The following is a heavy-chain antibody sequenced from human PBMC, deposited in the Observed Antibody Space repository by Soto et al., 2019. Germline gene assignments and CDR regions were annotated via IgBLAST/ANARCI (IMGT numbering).Heavy chain of an antibody. CDR3: VTVRGVYNWVFDY. D-gene: IGHD1-1*01. Sequence: QVQLGQSGAEVKKPGASVKVSCKISGYSLTEISIHWVRQARGKGLEWMGGFDPEVGELIYAQIFQGRVTMTEATSADTAYMELSSLRSADTAVYYCVTVRGVYNWVFDYWGQGTLVIVSS. V-gene: IGHV1-24*01. CDR2: FDPEVGEL. CDR1: GYSLTEIS. J-gene: IGHJ4*02.